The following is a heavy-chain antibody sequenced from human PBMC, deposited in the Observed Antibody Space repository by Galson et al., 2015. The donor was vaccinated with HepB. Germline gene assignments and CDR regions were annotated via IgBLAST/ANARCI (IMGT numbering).Heavy chain of an antibody. CDR3: ARVRYKQQCIDY. D-gene: IGHD6-13*01. J-gene: IGHJ4*02. CDR1: GFTLSSHW. CDR2: IKQDGSEK. Sequence: SQRLSCAASGFTLSSHWMTWVRQAPGKGLEWVANIKQDGSEKYYVDSVKGRFTISRDNAKNSLYLQMNSLRAEDTAVYYCARVRYKQQCIDYWGQGTLVTVSS. V-gene: IGHV3-7*03.